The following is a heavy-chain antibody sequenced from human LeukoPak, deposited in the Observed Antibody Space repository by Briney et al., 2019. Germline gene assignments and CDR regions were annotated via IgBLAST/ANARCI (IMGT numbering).Heavy chain of an antibody. V-gene: IGHV3-21*01. J-gene: IGHJ4*02. CDR2: ISSSSSYI. Sequence: GGSLRLSCAASGFTFSSYSINWVRQAPGKGLEWVSSISSSSSYIYYADSVKGRFTISRDNAKNSLYLQMNSLGAEDTAVYYCAKDGEMATTAVDYWGQGTLVTVSS. CDR1: GFTFSSYS. CDR3: AKDGEMATTAVDY. D-gene: IGHD5-24*01.